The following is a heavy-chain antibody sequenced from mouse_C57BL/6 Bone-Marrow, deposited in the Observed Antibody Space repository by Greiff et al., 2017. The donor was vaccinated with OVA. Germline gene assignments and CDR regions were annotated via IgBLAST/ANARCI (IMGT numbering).Heavy chain of an antibody. J-gene: IGHJ4*01. V-gene: IGHV1-62-2*01. Sequence: QVQLQQSGAELVKPGASVKLSCKASGYTFTEYTIHWVKQRSGQGLEWIGWVYPGSGSIKYNEKFKDKATLTADKSSSTVYMELIRLTSEDSAVYFCARHEVKSNYDYYAMDYWGQGTSVTVSS. CDR2: VYPGSGSI. CDR1: GYTFTEYT. D-gene: IGHD2-5*01. CDR3: ARHEVKSNYDYYAMDY.